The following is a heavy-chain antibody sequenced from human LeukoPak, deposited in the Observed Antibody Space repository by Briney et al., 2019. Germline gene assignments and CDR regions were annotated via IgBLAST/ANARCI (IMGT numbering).Heavy chain of an antibody. CDR2: ISYDGSNK. CDR1: GFTFSTYA. D-gene: IGHD3-10*01. J-gene: IGHJ4*02. V-gene: IGHV3-30-3*01. CDR3: ARTTTPHYYGSGRYALGY. Sequence: PGRSLRLSCAASGFTFSTYAMHWVRQGPGKGLEWVAVISYDGSNKYYADSVKGRFTISRDNSKNTLYLQMSSLSAEDTAVYYCARTTTPHYYGSGRYALGYWGQGTLVTVPS.